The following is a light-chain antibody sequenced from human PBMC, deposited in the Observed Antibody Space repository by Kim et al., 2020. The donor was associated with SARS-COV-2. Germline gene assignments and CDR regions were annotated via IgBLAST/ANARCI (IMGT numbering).Light chain of an antibody. CDR1: QSVSSN. CDR3: QQYNDWPFT. J-gene: IGKJ4*01. Sequence: EIVMTQSPATLSVSPGERATLSCRASQSVSSNLAWYQKRPGQAPRLLIYALSTRATGTPAKFSGSGSGTEFTLTINSLQSEDFAVYYCQQYNDWPFTFGGGTKVDIK. V-gene: IGKV3-15*01. CDR2: ALS.